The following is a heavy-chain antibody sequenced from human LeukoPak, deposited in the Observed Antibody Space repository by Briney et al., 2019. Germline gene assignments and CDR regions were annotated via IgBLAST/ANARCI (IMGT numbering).Heavy chain of an antibody. CDR1: GSTFSDLW. J-gene: IGHJ4*02. V-gene: IGHV5-51*01. CDR2: VYPADSDT. Sequence: GESLQISCQASGSTFSDLWIGWVRQMPGQGLEWMGSVYPADSDTRYSPSFEGHVTISADKSTNTAFLQWNSLQSSDSGIYFCARTQGLYGAADYWGQGTLVISSS. D-gene: IGHD2-2*02. CDR3: ARTQGLYGAADY.